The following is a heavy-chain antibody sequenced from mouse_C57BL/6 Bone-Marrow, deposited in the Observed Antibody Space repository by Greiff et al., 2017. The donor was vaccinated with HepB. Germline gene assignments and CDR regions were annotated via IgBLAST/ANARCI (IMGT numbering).Heavy chain of an antibody. V-gene: IGHV5-6*01. D-gene: IGHD2-4*01. Sequence: EVQLQESGGDLVKPGGSLKLSCAASGFTFSSYGMSWVRQTPDKRLEWVATISSGGSYTYYPDSVKGRFTISRDNAKNTLYLQMSSLKSEDTAMYYCAGYDYDLYYFDYWGQGTTLTVSS. CDR3: AGYDYDLYYFDY. CDR2: ISSGGSYT. J-gene: IGHJ2*01. CDR1: GFTFSSYG.